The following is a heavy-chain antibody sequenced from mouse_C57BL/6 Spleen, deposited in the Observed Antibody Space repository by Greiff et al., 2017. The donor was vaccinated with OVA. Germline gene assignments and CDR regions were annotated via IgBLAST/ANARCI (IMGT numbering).Heavy chain of an antibody. CDR2: LWPGGGT. CDR3: ARLLLDALYAMDY. V-gene: IGHV2-9-1*01. J-gene: IGHJ4*01. D-gene: IGHD1-1*01. CDR1: GFSLTSYA. Sequence: VQLQQSGPGLVAPSQSLSITCTVSGFSLTSYAISWVRQPPGKGLEWLGVLWPGGGTNYNSALKSRLSISKDNSKSQVFLKMNSLQTDDTARYYCARLLLDALYAMDYWGQGTSVTVSS.